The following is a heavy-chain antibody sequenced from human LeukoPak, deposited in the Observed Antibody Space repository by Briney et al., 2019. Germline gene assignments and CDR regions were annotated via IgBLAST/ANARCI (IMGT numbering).Heavy chain of an antibody. V-gene: IGHV4-39*01. J-gene: IGHJ3*02. CDR2: IYYSGST. CDR1: GGSISSSSYY. D-gene: IGHD5-12*01. Sequence: PSETLSLTCTVSGGSISSSSYYWGWIRQPPGKGLEWIGSIYYSGSTYYNPSLKSRVTISVDTSKNQFSLKLSSVTAADTAVYYCASSKGLASAFDIWGQGTMVTVSS. CDR3: ASSKGLASAFDI.